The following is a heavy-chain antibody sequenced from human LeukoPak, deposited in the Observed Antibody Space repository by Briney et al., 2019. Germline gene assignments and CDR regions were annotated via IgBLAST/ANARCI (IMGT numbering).Heavy chain of an antibody. CDR1: EFSFSMYW. CDR3: VRDNLRYFDY. CDR2: IKQDGSDK. Sequence: GGSLRLSCVASEFSFSMYWMSWVRQAPGKGLEWVANIKQDGSDKYYVDSVWGRFTISRDNAKNSLYLQMNSLRVEDTAVYYCVRDNLRYFDYWGQGTLVTVSS. V-gene: IGHV3-7*01. D-gene: IGHD3-9*01. J-gene: IGHJ4*02.